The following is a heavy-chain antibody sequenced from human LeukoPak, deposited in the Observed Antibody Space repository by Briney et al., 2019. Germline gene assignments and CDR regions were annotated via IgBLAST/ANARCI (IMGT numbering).Heavy chain of an antibody. D-gene: IGHD6-13*01. CDR3: VRDSSSWYY. J-gene: IGHJ4*02. Sequence: PGGSLRLSCAASGFTFSNYGMNWVRQAPGKGLEWVSYISSSSSTMYYADSVKGRFTISRDNAKNSLYLQMNSLRDDDTAVYYCVRDSSSWYYWGQGILVTVSS. CDR1: GFTFSNYG. CDR2: ISSSSSTM. V-gene: IGHV3-48*02.